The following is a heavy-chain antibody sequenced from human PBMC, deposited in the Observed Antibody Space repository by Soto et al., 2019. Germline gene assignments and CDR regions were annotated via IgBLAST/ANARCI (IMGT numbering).Heavy chain of an antibody. CDR2: INPHSGVT. Sequence: QVHLVQXXXEVKKPGASVKVSCKASGYTFTDHSLHWVRQAPGQGLEWMGWINPHSGVTVSAENFEGRVTLTRDTSINTAYMEMGCLRSDDTAMYYCALEMSTITYFHYWGQGTLLTVSS. D-gene: IGHD5-12*01. CDR1: GYTFTDHS. J-gene: IGHJ4*02. V-gene: IGHV1-2*02. CDR3: ALEMSTITYFHY.